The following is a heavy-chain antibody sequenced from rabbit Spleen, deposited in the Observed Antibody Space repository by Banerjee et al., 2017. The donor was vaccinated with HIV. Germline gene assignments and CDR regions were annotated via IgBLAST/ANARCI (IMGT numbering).Heavy chain of an antibody. J-gene: IGHJ6*01. CDR1: GFSFSSSSY. V-gene: IGHV1S40*01. Sequence: QSLEESGGDLVKPGASLTLTCTASGFSFSSSSYMCWVRQAPGKGLEWIACIDTGSSGFTYFASWAKGRFTISKTSSTTVTLQMTRLTAADTATYFCARDVGTSFSTYGMDLWGQGTLVTVS. CDR2: IDTGSSGFT. CDR3: ARDVGTSFSTYGMDL. D-gene: IGHD8-1*01.